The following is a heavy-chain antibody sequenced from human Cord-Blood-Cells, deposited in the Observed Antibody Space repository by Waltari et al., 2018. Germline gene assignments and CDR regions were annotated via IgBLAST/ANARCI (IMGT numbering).Heavy chain of an antibody. CDR2: IYPGDSYT. J-gene: IGHJ6*03. Sequence: EVQLVQSGAEVKKHGESLKIACKGSVYRFTSNCIGWVRQMPGKGLEWMGIIYPGDSYTRYSPSFQGQVTISADKSISTAYLQWSSLKASDTAMYYCARIGGQGDYYYYMDVWGKGTTVTVSS. V-gene: IGHV5-51*01. CDR3: ARIGGQGDYYYYMDV. CDR1: VYRFTSNC.